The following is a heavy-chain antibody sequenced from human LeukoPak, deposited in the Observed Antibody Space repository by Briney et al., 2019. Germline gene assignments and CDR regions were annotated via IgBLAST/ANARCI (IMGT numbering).Heavy chain of an antibody. CDR2: INPNSGGT. J-gene: IGHJ5*02. Sequence: ASVKVSCKASGYTFTGYYMHWVRQAPGQGLEWMGWINPNSGGTNYAQKFQGRVTMSRDTSVSTAYMELKRLRSDDTGVCYCARDTTMITYWFDPWGQGTLVTVSS. CDR1: GYTFTGYY. V-gene: IGHV1-2*02. D-gene: IGHD5-18*01. CDR3: ARDTTMITYWFDP.